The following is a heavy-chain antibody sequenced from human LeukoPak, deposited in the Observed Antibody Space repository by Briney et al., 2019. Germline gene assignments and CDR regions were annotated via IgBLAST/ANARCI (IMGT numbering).Heavy chain of an antibody. V-gene: IGHV3-66*04. D-gene: IGHD6-19*01. Sequence: GGSLRLSCAASGFTVSSTYMSWVRQAPGKGLEWVSLLYSGGGSYYPDSVKGRFTISRDNSKNTLYLQMNSLRAEDTAIYYCARHNTYSSAWLFDYWGQGTLVTVSS. CDR3: ARHNTYSSAWLFDY. J-gene: IGHJ4*02. CDR1: GFTVSSTY. CDR2: LYSGGGS.